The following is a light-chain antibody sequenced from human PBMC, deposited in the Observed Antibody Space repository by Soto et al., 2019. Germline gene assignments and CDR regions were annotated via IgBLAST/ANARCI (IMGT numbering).Light chain of an antibody. CDR1: QSISSW. CDR2: KAS. J-gene: IGKJ1*01. Sequence: DVQMTQSPSTLSASVGDRVTITCRISQSISSWLAWYQQKPGKAPKLLIYKASSLESGVPSRFSGSGSGTEFTLTISSLQPDEFATYYCQQYNSYPWTFGQGTKVEIK. CDR3: QQYNSYPWT. V-gene: IGKV1-5*03.